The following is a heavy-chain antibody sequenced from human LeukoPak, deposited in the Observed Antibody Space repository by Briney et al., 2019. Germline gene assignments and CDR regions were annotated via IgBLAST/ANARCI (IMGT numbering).Heavy chain of an antibody. J-gene: IGHJ5*02. D-gene: IGHD3-3*01. V-gene: IGHV1-18*01. Sequence: GASVKVSCKASGYTFTSYGISWVRQAPGQGLEWMGWISAYNGNTNYAQKLQGRVTMTTDTSTSTAYVELRSLRSDDTAVYYCARDGESRFLEWFFNWFDPWGQGTLVTVSS. CDR3: ARDGESRFLEWFFNWFDP. CDR1: GYTFTSYG. CDR2: ISAYNGNT.